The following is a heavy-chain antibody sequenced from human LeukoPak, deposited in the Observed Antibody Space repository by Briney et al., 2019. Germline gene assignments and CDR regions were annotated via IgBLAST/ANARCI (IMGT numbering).Heavy chain of an antibody. CDR2: ISAYNGNT. D-gene: IGHD6-13*01. Sequence: ASVKVSCKASGYTFSYFGINWVRQASGQGLEWMGWISAYNGNTNYAQKLQGRVTMTTDTSTSTAYMELRSLRSDDTAVYYCARDRREYIAAAGPPDFDYWGQGTLVTVSS. CDR1: GYTFSYFG. J-gene: IGHJ4*02. V-gene: IGHV1-18*01. CDR3: ARDRREYIAAAGPPDFDY.